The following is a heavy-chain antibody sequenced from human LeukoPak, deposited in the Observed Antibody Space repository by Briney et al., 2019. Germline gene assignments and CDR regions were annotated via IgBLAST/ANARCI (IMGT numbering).Heavy chain of an antibody. CDR1: GFTFSSYG. CDR3: ARDKWELLDSNYYYGMDV. Sequence: GGSLRLSCAASGFTFSSYGMHWVRQAPGKGLEWVAVIWYDGSNKYYADSVKGRFTISRDNSKNTLYLQMDSLRAEDTAVYYCARDKWELLDSNYYYGMDVWGQGTTVTVSS. J-gene: IGHJ6*02. V-gene: IGHV3-33*01. CDR2: IWYDGSNK. D-gene: IGHD1-26*01.